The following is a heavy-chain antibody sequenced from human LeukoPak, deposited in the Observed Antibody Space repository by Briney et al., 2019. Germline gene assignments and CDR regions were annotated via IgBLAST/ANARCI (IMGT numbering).Heavy chain of an antibody. Sequence: GESLKISCKGSGYNFTNFWLGWVRQMPGKGLEWMGLIYPGDSDTRYSPSFQGQVTISLDKSISTAYLQWSSLTPSDTAMYDCARHPASLNWFQSSHDNWSDPWGQGTLVPVSS. V-gene: IGHV5-51*01. J-gene: IGHJ5*02. CDR2: IYPGDSDT. CDR1: GYNFTNFW. CDR3: ARHPASLNWFQSSHDNWSDP. D-gene: IGHD3-10*01.